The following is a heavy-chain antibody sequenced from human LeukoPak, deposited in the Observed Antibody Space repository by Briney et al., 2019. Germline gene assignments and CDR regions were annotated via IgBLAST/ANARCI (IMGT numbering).Heavy chain of an antibody. CDR3: ARPTVGATTGFDY. CDR1: GYSISSGYH. D-gene: IGHD1-26*01. Sequence: SETLSLTCAVSGYSISSGYHWGWIRQSPGKGLEWIGSTYHSGSTYYNPSLKGRVTISVDTSKNQFSLKLTSVTAADTAVYYCARPTVGATTGFDYWGQGTLVTVSS. J-gene: IGHJ4*02. CDR2: TYHSGST. V-gene: IGHV4-38-2*01.